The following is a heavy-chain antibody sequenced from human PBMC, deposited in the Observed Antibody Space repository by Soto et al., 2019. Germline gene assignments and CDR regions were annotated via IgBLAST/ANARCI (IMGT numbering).Heavy chain of an antibody. V-gene: IGHV3-23*01. CDR1: GFTFSSYA. J-gene: IGHJ4*02. CDR2: ISGSGGST. CDR3: AKRPSYYYDSSGNTPFDY. D-gene: IGHD3-22*01. Sequence: EVQLLESGGGLVQPGGSLRLSCAASGFTFSSYAMSWVRQAPGKGLEWVSAISGSGGSTYYADSVKGRFTISRDNSKNTLYLQMNSLRAEDTAVYYCAKRPSYYYDSSGNTPFDYWGQGTLVTVSS.